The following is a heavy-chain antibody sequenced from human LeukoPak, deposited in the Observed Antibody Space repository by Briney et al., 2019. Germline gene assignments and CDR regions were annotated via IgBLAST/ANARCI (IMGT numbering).Heavy chain of an antibody. Sequence: GGSLRLSCAASGFTFSNYEMHWVRRAPGKGLEWVSYISSGGSTVYYADSVKGRFTVSRDNAKNSLYLQMSSLRAEDTAVYYCAKRPVQVGIAVADNYWGQGTLVTVSS. D-gene: IGHD6-19*01. V-gene: IGHV3-48*03. CDR2: ISSGGSTV. CDR3: AKRPVQVGIAVADNY. CDR1: GFTFSNYE. J-gene: IGHJ4*02.